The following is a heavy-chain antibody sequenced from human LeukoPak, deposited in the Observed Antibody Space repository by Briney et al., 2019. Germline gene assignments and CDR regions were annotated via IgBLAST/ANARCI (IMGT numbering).Heavy chain of an antibody. J-gene: IGHJ3*02. V-gene: IGHV3-48*03. D-gene: IGHD3-10*01. Sequence: PGGSLRLSCAASGFTFSSYEMNWVRQAPGKGLEWVSYISSSGSTIYYADSVKGRFTISRGNAKNSLYLQMNSLRAEDTALYYCAKDIGTGWFGEGLPQDAFDIWGQGTMVTVSS. CDR1: GFTFSSYE. CDR3: AKDIGTGWFGEGLPQDAFDI. CDR2: ISSSGSTI.